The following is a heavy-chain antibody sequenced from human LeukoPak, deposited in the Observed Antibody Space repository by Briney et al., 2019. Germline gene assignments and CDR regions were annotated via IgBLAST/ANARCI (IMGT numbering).Heavy chain of an antibody. J-gene: IGHJ5*02. V-gene: IGHV4-34*01. CDR3: ARGPPGYSYRNFRDWFDP. CDR2: INHSGST. CDR1: GGSFSGYY. D-gene: IGHD5-18*01. Sequence: PSETLSLTCAVYGGSFSGYYWSWIRQPPGKGLEWIGEINHSGSTNYNPSLKSRVTISVDTSKNQFSLKLSSVTAADTAVYCCARGPPGYSYRNFRDWFDPWGQGTLVTVSS.